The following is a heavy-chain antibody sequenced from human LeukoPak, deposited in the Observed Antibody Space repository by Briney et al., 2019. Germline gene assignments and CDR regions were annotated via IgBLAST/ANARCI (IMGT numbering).Heavy chain of an antibody. D-gene: IGHD1-7*01. CDR1: GFTFSSYS. Sequence: GGSLRLSCAASGFTFSSYSMNWVRRAPGKGLEWVSSISSSSSYIYYADSVKGRFTISRDNAKNSLYLQMNSLRAEDTAVYYYARRTFPNDAVDVWGQGTVVTVSS. V-gene: IGHV3-21*01. CDR3: ARRTFPNDAVDV. J-gene: IGHJ3*01. CDR2: ISSSSSYI.